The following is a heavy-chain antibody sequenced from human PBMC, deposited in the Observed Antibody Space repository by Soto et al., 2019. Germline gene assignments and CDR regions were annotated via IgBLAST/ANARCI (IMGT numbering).Heavy chain of an antibody. CDR3: ARDRIQLWLYYYGMDV. D-gene: IGHD5-18*01. CDR2: ISSSSSYT. Sequence: PGGSLRLSCAASGFTFSDYYMSWIRQAPGKGLEWVSYISSSSSYTNYADSVKGRFTISRDNAKNSLYLQMNSLRAEDTAVYYCARDRIQLWLYYYGMDVWGQGTTVTVSS. J-gene: IGHJ6*02. CDR1: GFTFSDYY. V-gene: IGHV3-11*06.